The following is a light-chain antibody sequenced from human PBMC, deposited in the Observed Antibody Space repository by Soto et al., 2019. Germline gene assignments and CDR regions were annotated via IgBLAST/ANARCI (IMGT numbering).Light chain of an antibody. J-gene: IGLJ3*02. Sequence: QSVLTQPPSVSGAPGQSITISCSGTSSNIGAGYDVHWYQQFPGPAPKLLIFGNTNRPSGVPDRFSGSKSGTSASLAITGLQAEDEADYHCQSYDDSLSGMVFVGGTKLTVL. V-gene: IGLV1-40*02. CDR1: SSNIGAGYD. CDR2: GNT. CDR3: QSYDDSLSGMV.